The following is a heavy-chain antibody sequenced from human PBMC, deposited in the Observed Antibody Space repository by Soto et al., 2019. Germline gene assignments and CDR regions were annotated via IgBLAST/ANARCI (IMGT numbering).Heavy chain of an antibody. V-gene: IGHV1-69*13. Sequence: WASVKVSCKASGGTFSSFAINWVRQAPGQGPEWMGGTIPILGTANYAQKFQGRVTIIADETTNTASLELTSLRSEDTAVYYCARGNALDIWGQGTTVTVPS. CDR2: TIPILGTA. CDR3: ARGNALDI. J-gene: IGHJ6*02. CDR1: GGTFSSFA.